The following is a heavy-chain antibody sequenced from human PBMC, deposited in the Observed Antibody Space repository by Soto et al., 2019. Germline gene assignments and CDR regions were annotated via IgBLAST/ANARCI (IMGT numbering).Heavy chain of an antibody. CDR2: ISGGGGST. CDR3: AKDSRQWLDALDF. CDR1: GFTFSDYA. V-gene: IGHV3-23*01. D-gene: IGHD5-12*01. Sequence: EVQLLESGGGLVQPGGSLRLSCAASGFTFSDYAMSWVRQAPGKGLEWVSDISGGGGSTYYAESVKGRFTISRDNSKNTVFLQMNNLRADDTAVYYCAKDSRQWLDALDFWGQGTMVTVSS. J-gene: IGHJ3*01.